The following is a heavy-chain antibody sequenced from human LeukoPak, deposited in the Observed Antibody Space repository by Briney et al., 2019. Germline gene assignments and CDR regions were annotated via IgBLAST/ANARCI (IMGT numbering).Heavy chain of an antibody. CDR1: GYTFTSYY. Sequence: ASVKVSCKASGYTFTSYYMHWVRQAPGQGLEWMGIINPSGGSTSYAQKFQGRVTMTGDMSTSTVYMELSSLRSEDTAVYYCARGGYGGGSFNWFDPWGQGTLVTVSS. CDR2: INPSGGST. CDR3: ARGGYGGGSFNWFDP. D-gene: IGHD2-15*01. V-gene: IGHV1-46*01. J-gene: IGHJ5*02.